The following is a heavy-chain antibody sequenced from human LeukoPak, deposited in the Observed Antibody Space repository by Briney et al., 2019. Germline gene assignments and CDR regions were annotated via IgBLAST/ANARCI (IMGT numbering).Heavy chain of an antibody. D-gene: IGHD2-8*02. Sequence: GGSLRLSCAASGFTFDDYAMHWVRQTPGKGLESVSLISGDGGSTYYADSVKGRFTISRDNSKNTLYLQMNSLRAEDTAVYYCAKGLVPTALATGFDPWGQGTLVTVSS. V-gene: IGHV3-43*02. CDR2: ISGDGGST. CDR3: AKGLVPTALATGFDP. CDR1: GFTFDDYA. J-gene: IGHJ5*02.